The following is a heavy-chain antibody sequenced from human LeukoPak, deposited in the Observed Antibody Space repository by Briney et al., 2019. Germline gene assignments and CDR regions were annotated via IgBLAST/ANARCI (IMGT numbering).Heavy chain of an antibody. J-gene: IGHJ4*02. CDR2: ISYDGSKK. CDR1: GFTFSSYG. D-gene: IGHD3-22*01. CDR3: AGRYDSSGYPLH. V-gene: IGHV3-30*03. Sequence: GGSLRLSCAASGFTFSSYGMHWVRQAPGKGLEWVTVISYDGSKKYYADSVKGRFTISRDNSKNTLYLQMNSLRAEDTAVYYCAGRYDSSGYPLHWGQGTLVTVSS.